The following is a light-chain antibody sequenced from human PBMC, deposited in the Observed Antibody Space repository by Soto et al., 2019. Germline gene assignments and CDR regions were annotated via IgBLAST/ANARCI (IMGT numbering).Light chain of an antibody. Sequence: DIHMTQSPSSLSPSVGDRVTITCQASQDISNYLNWYQQKPGKAPKLLIYDASNLETGVPSRFSGSGSGTDFTFTISSLQPEDIATYYCQQYDNLPLTFGGGTKVDIK. V-gene: IGKV1-33*01. CDR2: DAS. J-gene: IGKJ4*01. CDR1: QDISNY. CDR3: QQYDNLPLT.